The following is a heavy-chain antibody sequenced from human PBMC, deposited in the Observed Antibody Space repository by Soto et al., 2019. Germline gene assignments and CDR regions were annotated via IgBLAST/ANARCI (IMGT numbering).Heavy chain of an antibody. CDR2: MNPNSGNT. Sequence: ASVKVSCKASGYTFTSYDINWVRQATGQGLEWMGWMNPNSGNTGYAQKFQGRVTMTRNTSISTAYMELSSLRSEDTAVYYCARAGSGSYAGPDYYYYYMDVWGKGATVNVAS. CDR3: ARAGSGSYAGPDYYYYYMDV. D-gene: IGHD3-10*01. CDR1: GYTFTSYD. V-gene: IGHV1-8*01. J-gene: IGHJ6*03.